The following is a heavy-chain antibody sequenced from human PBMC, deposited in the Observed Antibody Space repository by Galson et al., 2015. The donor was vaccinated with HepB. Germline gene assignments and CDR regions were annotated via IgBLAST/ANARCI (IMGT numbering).Heavy chain of an antibody. J-gene: IGHJ3*02. V-gene: IGHV7-4-1*02. D-gene: IGHD2-21*02. CDR3: ARGFAYGDYYAFHI. CDR1: GYTFTTYA. CDR2: INTNTGNP. Sequence: SVKVSCKASGYTFTTYAMNWVRQAPGQGLEWMGWINTNTGNPTYAQGFTGRFVFSLDTSVSTTYLQISNLKAEDTAVYYCARGFAYGDYYAFHIWDQGTMVTVSS.